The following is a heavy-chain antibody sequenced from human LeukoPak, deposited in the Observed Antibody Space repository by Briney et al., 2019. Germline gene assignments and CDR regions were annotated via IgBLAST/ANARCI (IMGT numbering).Heavy chain of an antibody. Sequence: GASVKVSCTASGGTFSSYAISWVRQAPGQGLEWMGGIIPIFGTANYAQKFQGRVTITADESTSTAYMELSSLRSEDTAVYYCARDCTNGVCPVSYYGMDVWGQGTTVTVSS. V-gene: IGHV1-69*01. J-gene: IGHJ6*02. CDR3: ARDCTNGVCPVSYYGMDV. CDR2: IIPIFGTA. D-gene: IGHD2-8*01. CDR1: GGTFSSYA.